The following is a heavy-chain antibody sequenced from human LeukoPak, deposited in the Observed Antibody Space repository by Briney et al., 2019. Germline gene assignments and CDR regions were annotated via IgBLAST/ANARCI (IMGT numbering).Heavy chain of an antibody. CDR2: ISAYNGNT. CDR1: GYTFTSYG. V-gene: IGHV1-18*01. CDR3: ARCKPRFTVAGRVDWFDP. J-gene: IGHJ5*02. Sequence: GASVKVSCKASGYTFTSYGISWVRQAPGQGLEWMGWISAYNGNTNYAQKLQGRVTMTTDTSTSTAYMELRSLRSDDTAVYYCARCKPRFTVAGRVDWFDPWGQGTLVTVSS. D-gene: IGHD6-19*01.